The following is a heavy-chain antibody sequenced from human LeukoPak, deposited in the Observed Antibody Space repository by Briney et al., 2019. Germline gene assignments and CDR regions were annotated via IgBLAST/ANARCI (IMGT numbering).Heavy chain of an antibody. D-gene: IGHD6-13*01. CDR1: GGSISSYY. Sequence: SETLSLTCTVSGGSISSYYWSWIRQPPGKGLEWIGYIYYSGSTNYNPSLKSRVTISVDTSKNQFSLKLSSVTAADTAVYYCARIAAAGIPDYWGQGTLVTVSS. V-gene: IGHV4-59*12. J-gene: IGHJ4*02. CDR2: IYYSGST. CDR3: ARIAAAGIPDY.